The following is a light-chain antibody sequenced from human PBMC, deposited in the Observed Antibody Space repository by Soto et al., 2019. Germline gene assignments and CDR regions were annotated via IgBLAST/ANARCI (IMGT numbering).Light chain of an antibody. V-gene: IGKV1-5*03. J-gene: IGKJ1*01. CDR2: EAS. Sequence: DIQMTQSPATLSASVGDSVTITCRASQSITNWLAWYQLKPGKAPKLLIHEASNLHSGVSSRFSGSGSGTDFTLTITSLQPEDFAIYYCQQYTSYWTFGQGTRVDLK. CDR3: QQYTSYWT. CDR1: QSITNW.